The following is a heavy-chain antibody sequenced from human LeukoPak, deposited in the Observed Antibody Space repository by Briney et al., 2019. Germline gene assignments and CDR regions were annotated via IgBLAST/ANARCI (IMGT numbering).Heavy chain of an antibody. J-gene: IGHJ4*02. Sequence: PGGSLRLSCAASGFTFSSYSMNWVRQAPGKGLEWVSSISSSSYIYYADSVKGRFTISRDNAKNSLYLQMNSLRAEDTAVYYCASGGYNWNRLDYWGQGTLVTVSS. D-gene: IGHD1-20*01. CDR3: ASGGYNWNRLDY. CDR2: ISSSSYI. CDR1: GFTFSSYS. V-gene: IGHV3-21*01.